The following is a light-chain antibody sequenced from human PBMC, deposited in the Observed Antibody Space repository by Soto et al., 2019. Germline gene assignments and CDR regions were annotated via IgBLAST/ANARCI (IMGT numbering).Light chain of an antibody. CDR2: AAS. CDR3: QRLTTYPFT. Sequence: DIPLTQSPSFLSASVGDRVTITCRTSQDITTYLAWYQQKPGKAPRLLISAASTLHSGVPSTFSGSGSGTEFTPTITSLQPEDFATYYCQRLTTYPFTFGPGTTVDLK. V-gene: IGKV1-9*01. J-gene: IGKJ3*01. CDR1: QDITTY.